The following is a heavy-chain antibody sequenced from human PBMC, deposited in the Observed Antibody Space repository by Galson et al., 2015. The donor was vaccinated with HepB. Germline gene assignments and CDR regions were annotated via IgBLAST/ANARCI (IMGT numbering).Heavy chain of an antibody. CDR3: AKEVGGVPLPRDYYYGMDV. Sequence: SLRLSCAASGFTFSSYGVHWVRQAPGKGLEWVAVIWYDGSNKYYADSVKGRFTISRDNSKNTLYLQMNSLRAEDTAVYYCAKEVGGVPLPRDYYYGMDVWGQGTTVTVSS. CDR2: IWYDGSNK. CDR1: GFTFSSYG. D-gene: IGHD3-16*01. J-gene: IGHJ6*02. V-gene: IGHV3-33*06.